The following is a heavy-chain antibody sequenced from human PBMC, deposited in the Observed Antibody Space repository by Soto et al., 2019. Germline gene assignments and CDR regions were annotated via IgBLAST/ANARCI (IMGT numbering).Heavy chain of an antibody. J-gene: IGHJ4*02. CDR1: GFSLTTSGVG. V-gene: IGHV2-5*02. D-gene: IGHD3-3*01. CDR3: AHRVLRTVFGLVTTTAIYFDF. Sequence: QITLKESGPTVVKPTETLTLTCTFPGFSLTTSGVGVGWVRQSPGKAPEWLALIYWDDDKRYSTSLKTRLTIPKDTSKNQVVLTMANVDAADTATYSCAHRVLRTVFGLVTTTAIYFDFWGQGTPVVVSS. CDR2: IYWDDDK.